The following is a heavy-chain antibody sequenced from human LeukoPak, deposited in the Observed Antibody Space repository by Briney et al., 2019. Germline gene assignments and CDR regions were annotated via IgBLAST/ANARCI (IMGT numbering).Heavy chain of an antibody. CDR1: GFTFSSYA. V-gene: IGHV3-23*01. CDR3: ATSPPYDYIWGSYRSVFDY. Sequence: GGSLRLSCAASGFTFSSYAMSWVRQAPGKGLEWVSAISGSGGSTYYADSVKGRFTISRDNSKNTLYLQMNSLRAEDTAVYYCATSPPYDYIWGSYRSVFDYWGQGTLITVSS. J-gene: IGHJ4*02. CDR2: ISGSGGST. D-gene: IGHD3-16*02.